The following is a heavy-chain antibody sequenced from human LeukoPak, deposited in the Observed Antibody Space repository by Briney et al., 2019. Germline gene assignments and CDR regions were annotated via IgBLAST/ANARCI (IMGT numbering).Heavy chain of an antibody. CDR3: ARAGYYDILTGLMDV. D-gene: IGHD3-9*01. CDR2: INHSGST. J-gene: IGHJ6*03. CDR1: GGSFSGYY. V-gene: IGHV4-34*01. Sequence: SETLSLTCAVYGGSFSGYYWSWIRQPPGKGLEWIGEINHSGSTNYNPPLKSRVTISVDTSKNQFSLKLSSVTAADTAVYYCARAGYYDILTGLMDVWGKGTTVTISS.